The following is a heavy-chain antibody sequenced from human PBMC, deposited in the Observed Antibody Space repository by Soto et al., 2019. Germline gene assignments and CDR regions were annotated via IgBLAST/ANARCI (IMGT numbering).Heavy chain of an antibody. Sequence: EVQLVESGGGLVQPGGSLRLSCAASGFTFSIYDFHWVRQPIGKGLEWVSGVGRVGETFYPGSMKCRFTMSRDNAENSLSLQMNSLRAEDTAVYYCARKGRTPGWGVFDIWGRGTMVTVSS. CDR3: ARKGRTPGWGVFDI. CDR1: GFTFSIYD. D-gene: IGHD1-26*01. J-gene: IGHJ3*02. V-gene: IGHV3-13*01. CDR2: VGRVGET.